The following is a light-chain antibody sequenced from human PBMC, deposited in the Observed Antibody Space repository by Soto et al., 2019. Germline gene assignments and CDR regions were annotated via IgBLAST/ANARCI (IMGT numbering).Light chain of an antibody. J-gene: IGKJ2*01. V-gene: IGKV2-28*01. CDR3: MQALQSPRT. CDR2: LGS. Sequence: DIVMTQSPLSLPVTPGEPASISCRSSQSLLHSNGYKYLDWYLQKPGQSPQLLTYLGSNRASGVPDRFSGSGSGTDFTLKISRVEAEDVGVYYCMQALQSPRTFGQGTKLEIK. CDR1: QSLLHSNGYKY.